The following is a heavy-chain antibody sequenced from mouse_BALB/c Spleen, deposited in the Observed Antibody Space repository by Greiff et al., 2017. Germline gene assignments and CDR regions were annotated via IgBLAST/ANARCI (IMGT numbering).Heavy chain of an antibody. D-gene: IGHD1-1*01. CDR3: ARGDGSMDY. CDR2: ISYSGST. V-gene: IGHV3-2*02. CDR1: GYSITSDYA. J-gene: IGHJ4*01. Sequence: EVKVEESGPGLVKPSQSLSLTCTVTGYSITSDYAWNWIRQFPGNKLEWMGYISYSGSTSYNPSLKSRISITRDTSKNQFFLQLNSVTTEDTATYYCARGDGSMDYWGQGTSVTVSS.